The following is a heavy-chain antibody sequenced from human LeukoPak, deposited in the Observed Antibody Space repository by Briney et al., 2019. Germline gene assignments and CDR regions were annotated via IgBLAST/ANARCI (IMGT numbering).Heavy chain of an antibody. J-gene: IGHJ3*01. D-gene: IGHD2-2*01. CDR1: GFTFTTYW. V-gene: IGHV3-7*01. CDR2: IKQDGGEK. Sequence: GGSLRLSCAASGFTFTTYWMSWVRQAPGKGLEWVAKIKQDGGEKYYVDSVKGRFTISRDNAKNSLSLQMNSLRAEDTAVYYCAREQGYCTSATCRGDAFDVWGQGSMVSVSS. CDR3: AREQGYCTSATCRGDAFDV.